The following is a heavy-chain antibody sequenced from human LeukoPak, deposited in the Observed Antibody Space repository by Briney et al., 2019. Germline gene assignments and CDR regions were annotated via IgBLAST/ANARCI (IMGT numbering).Heavy chain of an antibody. D-gene: IGHD2-15*01. V-gene: IGHV4-34*01. CDR3: ASVNSTPYP. CDR1: GGSFSGYY. Sequence: SETLSLTCTVYGGSFSGYYWSWIRQPPGKGLEWIGEINHSGSTNYNPSLKSRVTISVDTSKNQFSLKLSSVTAADTAVYYCASVNSTPYPWGQGTLVTVSS. CDR2: INHSGST. J-gene: IGHJ4*02.